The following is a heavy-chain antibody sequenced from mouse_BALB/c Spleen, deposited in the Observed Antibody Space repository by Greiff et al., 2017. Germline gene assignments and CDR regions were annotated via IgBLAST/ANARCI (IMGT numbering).Heavy chain of an antibody. Sequence: EVQLMESGGGLVKPGGSLKLSCAASGFTFSSYAMSWVRQTPEKRLEWVASISSGGSTYYTDSVKGRVTISRDNARNILYLQMSSLRSEDTAMYYCAREGLRRDYFDYWGQGTTLTVSS. CDR3: AREGLRRDYFDY. CDR1: GFTFSSYA. V-gene: IGHV5-6-5*01. D-gene: IGHD2-4*01. CDR2: ISSGGST. J-gene: IGHJ2*01.